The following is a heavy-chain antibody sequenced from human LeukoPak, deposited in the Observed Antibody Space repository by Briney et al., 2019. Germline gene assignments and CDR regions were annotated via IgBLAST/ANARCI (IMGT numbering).Heavy chain of an antibody. Sequence: ASVKVSCEASGYTFTSYGISWVRQAPGQGLEWMGWISAYNGNTNYAQKLQGRVTMTTDTSTSTAYMELRSLRSDDTAVYYCARVVAVAGSPLSYYYYYMDVWGKGTTVTVSS. V-gene: IGHV1-18*01. D-gene: IGHD6-19*01. CDR3: ARVVAVAGSPLSYYYYYMDV. CDR1: GYTFTSYG. J-gene: IGHJ6*03. CDR2: ISAYNGNT.